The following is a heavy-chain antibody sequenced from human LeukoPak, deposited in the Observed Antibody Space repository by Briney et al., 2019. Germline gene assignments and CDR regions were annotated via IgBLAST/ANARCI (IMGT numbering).Heavy chain of an antibody. CDR1: GFTFSSYS. V-gene: IGHV3-21*01. CDR3: AKIGVAAAGTGDY. D-gene: IGHD6-13*01. J-gene: IGHJ4*02. Sequence: GGSLRLSCAASGFTFSSYSMNWVRQAPGKGLEWVSSISSSSSYIYYADSVKGRFTISRDNAKNSLYLQMNSLRAEDTAVYYCAKIGVAAAGTGDYWGQGTLVTVSS. CDR2: ISSSSSYI.